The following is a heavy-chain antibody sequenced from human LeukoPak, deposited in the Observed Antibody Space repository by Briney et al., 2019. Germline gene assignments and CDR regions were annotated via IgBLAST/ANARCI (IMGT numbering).Heavy chain of an antibody. CDR3: AREVTPYY. V-gene: IGHV3-7*01. CDR1: GFTFSDYY. J-gene: IGHJ4*02. D-gene: IGHD4-23*01. Sequence: GGSLRLSCVASGFTFSDYYMTWVRQPPGKGLEWVANIKQDGSEKYYVDSVKGRFTIFRDNAKNSLFLQMNSLRAEDTAVYYCAREVTPYYWGQGTLVTVSS. CDR2: IKQDGSEK.